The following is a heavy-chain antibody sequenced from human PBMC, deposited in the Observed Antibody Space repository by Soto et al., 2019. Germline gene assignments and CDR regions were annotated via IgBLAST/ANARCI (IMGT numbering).Heavy chain of an antibody. Sequence: GXSGKVTSKAPGEALDCKYMHSVRHSTGQGLEWMGIINPSGGSTSYAQKFQGRVTMTRDTSTSTAYMELTSLRPEDTAVYYCAADVGGYIYGLARHWGPGTLVTVSS. V-gene: IGHV1-46*02. CDR3: AADVGGYIYGLARH. J-gene: IGHJ4*02. CDR1: GEALDCKY. CDR2: INPSGGST. D-gene: IGHD4-17*01.